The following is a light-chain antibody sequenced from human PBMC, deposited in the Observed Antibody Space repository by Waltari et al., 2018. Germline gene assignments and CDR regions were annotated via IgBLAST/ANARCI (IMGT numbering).Light chain of an antibody. Sequence: EIVMTQSPLSLPVTPGEPASISCRSSQSLLHTDGYNYLDWYLQKAGQSPPLRVHLASPRASGVPDRFSGSGSGTDFTLKISRVEAEDVGVYYCMQAVQGLSFGGGTKVEI. CDR1: QSLLHTDGYNY. CDR3: MQAVQGLS. CDR2: LAS. J-gene: IGKJ4*01. V-gene: IGKV2-28*01.